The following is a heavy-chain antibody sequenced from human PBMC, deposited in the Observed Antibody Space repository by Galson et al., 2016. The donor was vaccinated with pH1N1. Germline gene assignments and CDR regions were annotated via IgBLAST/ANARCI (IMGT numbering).Heavy chain of an antibody. Sequence: SVKVSCKASRGTFSRYAVSWVRQAPGQGLEWMGRIVGMFGTPNYAQKFQGRVTITADELASTAYMDLSSLTSEDTAVYYCARDPHYYGSGSWGEDALDFWGQGTMVTVSS. D-gene: IGHD3-10*01. V-gene: IGHV1-69*13. CDR3: ARDPHYYGSGSWGEDALDF. CDR2: IVGMFGTP. J-gene: IGHJ3*01. CDR1: RGTFSRYA.